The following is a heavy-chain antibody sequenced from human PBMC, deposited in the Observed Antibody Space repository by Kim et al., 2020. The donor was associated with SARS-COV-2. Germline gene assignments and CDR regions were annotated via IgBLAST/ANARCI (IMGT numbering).Heavy chain of an antibody. D-gene: IGHD2-2*01. V-gene: IGHV3-9*01. Sequence: GGSLRLSCAASGFTFGDYAMHWVRQAPGKGLEWVSGISWNSGSIGYADSVKGRFTISRDNAKNSLYLQMNSLRAEDTALYYCAKDRYIVPAAIPDYWGQGTLVTVSS. J-gene: IGHJ4*02. CDR3: AKDRYIVPAAIPDY. CDR1: GFTFGDYA. CDR2: ISWNSGSI.